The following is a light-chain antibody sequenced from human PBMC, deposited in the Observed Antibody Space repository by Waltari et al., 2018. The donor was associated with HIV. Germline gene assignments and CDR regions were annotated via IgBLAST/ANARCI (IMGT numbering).Light chain of an antibody. J-gene: IGLJ1*01. CDR2: EVT. CDR1: SADIGGYDF. Sequence: QSALTQPPSASGSPGQSVTISCAGSSADIGGYDFVSWFQQYPGQAPKLIIYEVTKRHPGVPERFSGTKSGNTASLTVSRLQPDDEADYYCFSYAGDNMGVFGLGTRVTVL. CDR3: FSYAGDNMGV. V-gene: IGLV2-8*01.